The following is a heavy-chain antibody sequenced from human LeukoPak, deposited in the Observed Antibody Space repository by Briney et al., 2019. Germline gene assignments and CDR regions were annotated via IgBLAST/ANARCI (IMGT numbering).Heavy chain of an antibody. J-gene: IGHJ4*02. CDR1: GFTFSSYA. V-gene: IGHV3-23*01. Sequence: GGSLRLSCAASGFTFSSYAMSWVRQAPGKGLQWVSAISGSGGSTYYADSVKGRFTISRDNSKNTLYLQMNSLRAEDTAVYYCAEVTLYDILTGYSTHYFDYWGQGTLVTVSS. D-gene: IGHD3-9*01. CDR3: AEVTLYDILTGYSTHYFDY. CDR2: ISGSGGST.